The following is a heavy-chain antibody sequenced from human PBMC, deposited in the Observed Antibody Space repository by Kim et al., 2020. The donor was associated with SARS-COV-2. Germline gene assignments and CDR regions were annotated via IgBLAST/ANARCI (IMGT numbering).Heavy chain of an antibody. Sequence: ASVKVSCKASGYTFTSYAMHWVRQAPGQRLEWMGWINAGNGNTKYSQKFQGRVTITRDTSASTAYMELSSLRSEDTAVYYCARGGAIYSGYDSGILFDYWGQGTLVTVSS. CDR3: ARGGAIYSGYDSGILFDY. CDR1: GYTFTSYA. D-gene: IGHD5-12*01. CDR2: INAGNGNT. J-gene: IGHJ4*02. V-gene: IGHV1-3*01.